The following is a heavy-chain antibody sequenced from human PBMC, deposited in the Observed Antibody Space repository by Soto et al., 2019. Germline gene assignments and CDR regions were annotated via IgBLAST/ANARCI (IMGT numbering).Heavy chain of an antibody. CDR3: AQTLGLAVAGPGRFDL. CDR2: IIPIFGRA. D-gene: IGHD6-19*01. V-gene: IGHV1-69*12. J-gene: IGHJ2*01. CDR1: GGTFSSYA. Sequence: QVQLVQSGAEVKKPGSSVKVSCKASGGTFSSYAISWVRQAPGQGLEWMGEIIPIFGRANYAQNFQGRVTITAAASTSTAYMELSSLRSEDTAVYYCAQTLGLAVAGPGRFDLWGRGTLVTVSS.